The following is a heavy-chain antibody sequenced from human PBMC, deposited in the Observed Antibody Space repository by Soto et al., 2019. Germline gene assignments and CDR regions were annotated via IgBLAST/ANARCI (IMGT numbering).Heavy chain of an antibody. J-gene: IGHJ4*02. CDR3: ARTPGYSSGWYHVGYYFDY. Sequence: GGSLRLSCAASGFTFSDYYMSWIRQAPGKGLEWVSYISSSGSTIYYADSVKGRFTISRDNAKNSLYLQMNSLRAEDTAVYYCARTPGYSSGWYHVGYYFDYWGQGTLVTVSS. CDR2: ISSSGSTI. D-gene: IGHD6-19*01. V-gene: IGHV3-11*01. CDR1: GFTFSDYY.